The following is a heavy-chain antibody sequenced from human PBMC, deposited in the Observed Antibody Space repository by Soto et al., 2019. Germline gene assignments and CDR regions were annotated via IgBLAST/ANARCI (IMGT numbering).Heavy chain of an antibody. CDR2: IIPILGIA. CDR3: EISTKKTDAFDI. V-gene: IGHV1-69*02. CDR1: GGTFSSYT. J-gene: IGHJ3*02. Sequence: QVQLVQSGAEVKKPGSSVKVSCKASGGTFSSYTISWVRQAPGQGLEWMGRIIPILGIANYAQKFQGRVTITADKSTSTAYMELSSLRSEDTAVYYCEISTKKTDAFDIWGQGTMVTVSS.